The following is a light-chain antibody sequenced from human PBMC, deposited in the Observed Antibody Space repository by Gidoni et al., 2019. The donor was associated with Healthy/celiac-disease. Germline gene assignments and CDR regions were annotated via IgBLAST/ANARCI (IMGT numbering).Light chain of an antibody. V-gene: IGKV3-15*01. CDR2: GAP. Sequence: EIVLPQPPATLSVSQGERATLSCRASQSVSSNLAWYQQKPGQAPRLLIYGAPTRATGIPARFSGSGSGTEFTLTISSLQSEDFAVYYCQQYNNWPPYTFGQGTKLEIK. CDR1: QSVSSN. CDR3: QQYNNWPPYT. J-gene: IGKJ2*01.